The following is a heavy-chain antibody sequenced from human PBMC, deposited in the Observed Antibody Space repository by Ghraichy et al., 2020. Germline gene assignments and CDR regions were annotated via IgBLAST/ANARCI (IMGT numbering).Heavy chain of an antibody. CDR2: ISGSGGST. CDR3: AKGPQWLGESYFDY. Sequence: GGSLRLSCAASGFIFSSYAMSWVRQAPGKGLEWVSAISGSGGSTYYADSVKGRFTISRDNSKNTLYLQMNSLRAEDTAVYYCAKGPQWLGESYFDYWGQGTLVIVSS. D-gene: IGHD6-19*01. V-gene: IGHV3-23*01. J-gene: IGHJ4*02. CDR1: GFIFSSYA.